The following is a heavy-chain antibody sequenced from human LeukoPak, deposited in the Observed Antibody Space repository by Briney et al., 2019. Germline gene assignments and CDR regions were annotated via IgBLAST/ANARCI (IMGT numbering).Heavy chain of an antibody. Sequence: ASVKVSCKASGYTFTSYGFSWVRQAPGRGLEWMGWISAYNGDTNYAQKLQGRVTMTTDTSTSTAYMELRSLRPDDTAVYYCARDSVAMSTIRDFGYWGQGTLVTVSS. J-gene: IGHJ4*02. CDR2: ISAYNGDT. D-gene: IGHD5-24*01. CDR3: ARDSVAMSTIRDFGY. CDR1: GYTFTSYG. V-gene: IGHV1-18*01.